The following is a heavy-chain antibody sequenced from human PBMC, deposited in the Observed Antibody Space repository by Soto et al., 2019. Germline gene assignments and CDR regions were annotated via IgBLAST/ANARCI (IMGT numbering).Heavy chain of an antibody. J-gene: IGHJ4*02. Sequence: EVQLVESGGGLVQPGGSLRLSCAASGLTFSSYEMIWVRQAPGKGLEWISYISRSGGGRITYYADSVKGRFTISRDNAKNSLYLQMNSLRAEDTAVYYCARESDSNGYNFDYWGQGSLVTVSS. V-gene: IGHV3-48*03. CDR3: ARESDSNGYNFDY. CDR2: ISRSGGGRIT. CDR1: GLTFSSYE. D-gene: IGHD3-22*01.